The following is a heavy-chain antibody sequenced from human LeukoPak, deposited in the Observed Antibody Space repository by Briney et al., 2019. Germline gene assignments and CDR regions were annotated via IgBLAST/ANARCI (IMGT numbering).Heavy chain of an antibody. Sequence: GGSLRLSCVASGFTFNSYALSWVRQAPGKGLEWVSAISGSGGSTYYADSVKGRFTISRDNSKNTLYLQMNSLRAEDTAVYYCAKAFSGYSYFDYWGQGTLVTVSS. CDR2: ISGSGGST. V-gene: IGHV3-23*01. D-gene: IGHD5-12*01. J-gene: IGHJ4*02. CDR3: AKAFSGYSYFDY. CDR1: GFTFNSYA.